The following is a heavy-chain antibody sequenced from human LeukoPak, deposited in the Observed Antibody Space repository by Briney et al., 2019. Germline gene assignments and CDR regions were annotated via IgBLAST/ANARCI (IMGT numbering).Heavy chain of an antibody. CDR1: GFTFTGYY. Sequence: GASMKLSCKASGFTFTGYYFHWVRQAPGQGLEWMGWVNPNTGGTNYAQMFQGRVTMTRDTSISTAYMELSRLTSDDTAVYYCARDSYGGNWSLGYWGQGTLVTVSS. CDR2: VNPNTGGT. D-gene: IGHD4-23*01. J-gene: IGHJ4*02. V-gene: IGHV1-2*02. CDR3: ARDSYGGNWSLGY.